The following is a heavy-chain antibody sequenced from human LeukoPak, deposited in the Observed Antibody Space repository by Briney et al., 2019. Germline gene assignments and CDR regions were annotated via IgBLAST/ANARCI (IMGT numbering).Heavy chain of an antibody. Sequence: KSGGSLRLSCAASGFTFSSYSMNWVRQAPGKGLEWVSSISSSSSYIYYADSVKGRFTISRDNAKNSLYLQMNSLRAEDTAVYYCAKTHSSWWGDYFDYWGQGTLVTVSS. CDR2: ISSSSSYI. D-gene: IGHD6-13*01. CDR3: AKTHSSWWGDYFDY. J-gene: IGHJ4*02. CDR1: GFTFSSYS. V-gene: IGHV3-21*04.